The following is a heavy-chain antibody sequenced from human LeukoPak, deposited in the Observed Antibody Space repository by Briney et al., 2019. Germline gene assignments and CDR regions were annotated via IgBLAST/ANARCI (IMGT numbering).Heavy chain of an antibody. CDR3: ARDYYGSGTHYHDY. Sequence: PGGSLRLSCAASGFTVSSNYMSWVRQAPGKGLEWVSVIYSSGNAYYADSVKGRFNISRDNSRNTLYLQINSLRAEDTAVYYCARDYYGSGTHYHDYWGQGTLVTVSS. CDR1: GFTVSSNY. CDR2: IYSSGNA. J-gene: IGHJ4*02. D-gene: IGHD3-10*01. V-gene: IGHV3-53*01.